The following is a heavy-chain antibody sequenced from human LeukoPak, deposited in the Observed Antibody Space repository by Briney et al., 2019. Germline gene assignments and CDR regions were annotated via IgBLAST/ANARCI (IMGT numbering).Heavy chain of an antibody. CDR2: MCGTAGCT. CDR1: GFTFYMYA. V-gene: IGHV3-23*01. Sequence: HAGGSLRLSCQASGFTFYMYAMSWVRQAPGKGLEWVASMCGTAGCTFYPDSVKGRFTISRDNSRNVLYLRMNSLTAEDTAVYYCACERSGYYYADYWGQGTLVTVSS. CDR3: ACERSGYYYADY. J-gene: IGHJ4*02. D-gene: IGHD3-22*01.